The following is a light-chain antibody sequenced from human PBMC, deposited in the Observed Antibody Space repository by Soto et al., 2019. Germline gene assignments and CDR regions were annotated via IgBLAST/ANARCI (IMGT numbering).Light chain of an antibody. CDR3: SSYTTSSTQV. J-gene: IGLJ1*01. CDR2: EVS. CDR1: SSDIGGYKH. Sequence: QSALTQPASVSGSPGQSITISCTVTSSDIGGYKHVSWYQQHPGKAPKLMIYEVSNRPSGVSNRFSGSKSGNTASLTISGLQAEDEDDYYCSSYTTSSTQVFGTGTKVTVL. V-gene: IGLV2-14*01.